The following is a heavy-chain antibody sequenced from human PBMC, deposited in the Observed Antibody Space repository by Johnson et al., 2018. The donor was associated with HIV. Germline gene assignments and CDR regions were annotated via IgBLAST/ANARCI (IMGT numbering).Heavy chain of an antibody. CDR2: ISYDGSNK. J-gene: IGHJ3*02. CDR3: ARNGDEVAGDAFDI. Sequence: QVKLVESGGGLVQPGGSLRLSCAASGFTFSSYAMHWVRQAPGKGLEWVAVISYDGSNKYYADSVKGRFTISRDNSKNTLYLQMNSLRAEDTAVYYCARNGDEVAGDAFDIWGQGTMVTVSS. CDR1: GFTFSSYA. V-gene: IGHV3-30*04. D-gene: IGHD6-19*01.